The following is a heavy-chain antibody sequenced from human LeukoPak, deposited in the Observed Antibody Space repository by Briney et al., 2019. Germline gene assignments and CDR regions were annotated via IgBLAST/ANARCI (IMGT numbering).Heavy chain of an antibody. J-gene: IGHJ4*02. CDR3: ATASGSSGYMPEAPPDY. CDR2: IIPIFGTA. CDR1: GGTFSSYA. D-gene: IGHD3-22*01. Sequence: ASVKVSCKASGGTFSSYAISWVRQAPGQGLEWMGGIIPIFGTANYAQKFQGRVTITADESTSTAYMELSSLRSEDTAVYYCATASGSSGYMPEAPPDYWGQGTLVTVSS. V-gene: IGHV1-69*13.